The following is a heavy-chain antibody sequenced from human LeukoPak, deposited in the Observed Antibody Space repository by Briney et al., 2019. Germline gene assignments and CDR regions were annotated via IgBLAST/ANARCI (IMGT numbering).Heavy chain of an antibody. J-gene: IGHJ4*02. CDR2: ISWNSGSI. V-gene: IGHV3-9*01. D-gene: IGHD6-19*01. CDR1: GFTFDDYA. CDR3: AKDIGVAGTFDY. Sequence: GGSLRLSCAASGFTFDDYAMHWVRQAPGKGLEWVSGISWNSGSIGYADSVKGRFTISRDNAKNSLYLQMNSLRAEDTALYYCAKDIGVAGTFDYWGQGTLVTVSS.